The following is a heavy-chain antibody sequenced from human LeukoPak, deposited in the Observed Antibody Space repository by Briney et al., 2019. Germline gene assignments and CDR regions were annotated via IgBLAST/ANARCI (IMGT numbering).Heavy chain of an antibody. J-gene: IGHJ4*02. CDR1: GGPISSSNYS. CDR2: IYYSGST. CDR3: ARPTSKLGSFDY. D-gene: IGHD2/OR15-2a*01. V-gene: IGHV4-39*01. Sequence: PSETLSLTCTVSGGPISSSNYSWGWIRQPPGKGLEWIGTIYYSGSTYYNPSLKSRITISVDTSKNQFSLKLSSVTAADTAVYYCARPTSKLGSFDYWGQGTLVTVSS.